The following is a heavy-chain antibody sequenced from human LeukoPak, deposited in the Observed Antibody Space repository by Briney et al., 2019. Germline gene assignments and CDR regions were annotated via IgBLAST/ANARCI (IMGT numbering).Heavy chain of an antibody. Sequence: GGSLRLSCAASGFTVSSNYMSWVRQAPGKGLEWVSVIYSGGSTYYADSVKGRFTISRDNSKNTLYLQMNSLSAEDTAVYYCARGYYYDSSGFDYWGQGTLVTVSS. V-gene: IGHV3-53*01. CDR3: ARGYYYDSSGFDY. CDR2: IYSGGST. CDR1: GFTVSSNY. D-gene: IGHD3-22*01. J-gene: IGHJ4*02.